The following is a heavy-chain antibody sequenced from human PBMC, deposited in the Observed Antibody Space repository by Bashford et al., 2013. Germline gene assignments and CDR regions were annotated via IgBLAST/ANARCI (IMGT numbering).Heavy chain of an antibody. CDR2: INPNSGVT. D-gene: IGHD5-24*01. V-gene: IGHV1-2*02. Sequence: WVRQAPGQGLEWMGWINPNSGVTNFAQKFQGRVTIIRDTAITTAYMELSSLRSDDTAVYYCARAKRWSPNYVDYWAREPWSPSPQ. J-gene: IGHJ4*02. CDR3: ARAKRWSPNYVDY.